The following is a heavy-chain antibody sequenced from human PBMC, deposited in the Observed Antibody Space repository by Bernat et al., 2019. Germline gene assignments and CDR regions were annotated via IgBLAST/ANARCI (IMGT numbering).Heavy chain of an antibody. CDR2: FDPEDGET. Sequence: QVQLVQSGAEVKKPGASVKVSCKVSGYTLTELSMHWVRQAPGKGLEWMGGFDPEDGETIYAQRFQGRVTMPEDTSTDTAYMERSSLRSEYTAVYYCAPRLGLSYYDSSGYPISGFDYWGQGTLVTVSS. J-gene: IGHJ4*02. CDR1: GYTLTELS. CDR3: APRLGLSYYDSSGYPISGFDY. D-gene: IGHD3-22*01. V-gene: IGHV1-24*01.